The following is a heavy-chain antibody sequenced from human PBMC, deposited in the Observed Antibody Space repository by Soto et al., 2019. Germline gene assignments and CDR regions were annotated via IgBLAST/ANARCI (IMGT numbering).Heavy chain of an antibody. J-gene: IGHJ3*02. CDR2: IYHSGST. D-gene: IGHD5-18*01. Sequence: ASETLSLTCAVSGGSISSGGYSWSWIRQPPGKGLEWIGYIYHSGSTYYNPSLKSRVTISVDRSKNQFSLKLSSVTAADTAVYYCARAKRQPSFFTAMVNGAFDIWGQGTMVTVSS. CDR1: GGSISSGGYS. V-gene: IGHV4-30-2*01. CDR3: ARAKRQPSFFTAMVNGAFDI.